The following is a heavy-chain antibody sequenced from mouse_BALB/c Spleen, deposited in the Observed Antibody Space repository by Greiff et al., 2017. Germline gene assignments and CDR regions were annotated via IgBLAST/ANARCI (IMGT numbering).Heavy chain of an antibody. D-gene: IGHD2-10*01. J-gene: IGHJ4*01. Sequence: VKLQESGPGLVAPSQSLSITCTVSGFSLTDYGVSWIRQPPGKGLEWLGVIWGGGSTYYNSALKSRLSISKDNSKSQVFLKMNSLQTDDTAMYYCAKHTYYGNYDAMDYWGQGTSVTVSS. CDR3: AKHTYYGNYDAMDY. V-gene: IGHV2-6-5*01. CDR2: IWGGGST. CDR1: GFSLTDYG.